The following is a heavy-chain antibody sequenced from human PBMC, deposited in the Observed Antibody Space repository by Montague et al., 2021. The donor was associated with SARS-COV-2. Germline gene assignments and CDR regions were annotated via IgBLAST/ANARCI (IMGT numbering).Heavy chain of an antibody. Sequence: SETLSLTCTVSGASVNSGDYCWTWIRQPVGETLEWIVYIYYRGSTNYNPSLKSRVTISVDTSKNQFSLKLSSVTAADTAVYYCARAGSGSYAFYYYYGIDVWGQGTTVTVSS. CDR2: IYYRGST. J-gene: IGHJ6*02. CDR3: ARAGSGSYAFYYYYGIDV. V-gene: IGHV4-61*10. CDR1: GASVNSGDYC. D-gene: IGHD3-10*01.